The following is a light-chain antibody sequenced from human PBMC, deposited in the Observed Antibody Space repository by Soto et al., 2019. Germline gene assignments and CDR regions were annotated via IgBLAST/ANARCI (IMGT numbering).Light chain of an antibody. J-gene: IGKJ1*01. CDR3: QLYGSSPGT. CDR1: QSVSSN. Sequence: EIVMTQSPATLSVSPGERATLSCRASQSVSSNLAWYQQKPGQAPSLLIYDTSTRATGVPDRFSGSGSGTDFALTISRVEPEDFAIYFCQLYGSSPGTFGQGTKVEI. V-gene: IGKV3-20*01. CDR2: DTS.